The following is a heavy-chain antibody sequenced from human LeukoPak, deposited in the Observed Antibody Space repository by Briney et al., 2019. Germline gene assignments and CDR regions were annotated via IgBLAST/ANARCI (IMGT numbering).Heavy chain of an antibody. Sequence: GGSLRLSCAASGFTFDDYAMHWVRQAPGKGLEWVSGISWNSGSIGYADSVKGRFTISRDNAKNSLYLQMNSLRAEDTALYYCAKEIFSGNYFYLDYWGQGTLVTVPS. CDR2: ISWNSGSI. CDR1: GFTFDDYA. D-gene: IGHD1-26*01. CDR3: AKEIFSGNYFYLDY. V-gene: IGHV3-9*01. J-gene: IGHJ4*02.